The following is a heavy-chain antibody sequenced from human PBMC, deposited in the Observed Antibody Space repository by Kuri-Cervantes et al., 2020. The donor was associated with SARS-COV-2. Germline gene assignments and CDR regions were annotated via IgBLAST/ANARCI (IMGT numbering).Heavy chain of an antibody. Sequence: TLSLTCAVYGGSFSGHYWSWIRQPPGKALEWLALIDWDDDKYYSTSLKTRLTISKDTSKNQVVLTMTNMDPVDTATYYCARTPQVTIFGVVNPYYMDVWGKGTTVTVSS. J-gene: IGHJ6*03. CDR2: IDWDDDK. CDR1: GGSFSGHY. CDR3: ARTPQVTIFGVVNPYYMDV. D-gene: IGHD3-3*01. V-gene: IGHV2-70*01.